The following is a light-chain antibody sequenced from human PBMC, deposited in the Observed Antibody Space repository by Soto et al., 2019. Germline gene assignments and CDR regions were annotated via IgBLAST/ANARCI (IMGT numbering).Light chain of an antibody. J-gene: IGKJ1*01. Sequence: DIQMTQSPSTLSASVGDRVTITCRASQSISSWLAWYQQKPGKAPKLLIYDASSLESGVPSRFSGSGSGTEFTLTISSLQXDDFATYYCQQYNSYPWTFGQGTKVEIK. V-gene: IGKV1-5*01. CDR2: DAS. CDR1: QSISSW. CDR3: QQYNSYPWT.